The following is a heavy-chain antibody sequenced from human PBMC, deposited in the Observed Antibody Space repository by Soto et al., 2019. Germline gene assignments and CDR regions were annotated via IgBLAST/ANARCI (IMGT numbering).Heavy chain of an antibody. D-gene: IGHD6-13*01. Sequence: SETLSLTCAVYGGSFSGYYWSWIRQPPGKGLEWIGEINHSGSTNYNPSLKSRVTISVDKSKNQFSLKLSSVTAADTAVYYCARSVGIAAAGRLDYWGQGTLVTVS. CDR2: INHSGST. V-gene: IGHV4-34*01. CDR1: GGSFSGYY. CDR3: ARSVGIAAAGRLDY. J-gene: IGHJ4*02.